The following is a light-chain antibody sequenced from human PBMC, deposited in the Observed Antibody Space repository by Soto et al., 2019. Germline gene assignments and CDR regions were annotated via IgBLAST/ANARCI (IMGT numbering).Light chain of an antibody. Sequence: QSVLTEPACVSGSPGQSITISCTETSSDVGSYNLVSWYQQHPGKAPKLMIYEGSKRPSGVSTRFSGSKSGNTASLTISGLQAEDESDYYCCSYAGSSTVAFGGGTKLTVL. CDR2: EGS. CDR1: SSDVGSYNL. CDR3: CSYAGSSTVA. V-gene: IGLV2-23*01. J-gene: IGLJ2*01.